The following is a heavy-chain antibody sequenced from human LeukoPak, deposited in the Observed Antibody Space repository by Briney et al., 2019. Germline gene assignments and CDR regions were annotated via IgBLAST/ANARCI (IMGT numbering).Heavy chain of an antibody. CDR2: VYYSGST. D-gene: IGHD1-26*01. CDR1: GVSISSCSYY. V-gene: IGHV4-39*07. Sequence: SETLSLTCTVSGVSISSCSYYWGWLRPPPGKGLVWIGSVYYSGSTYCNPSFKSRVTISVDTSKNHFSLKLSSVTAADTAVYYCARGETVGATLGYWGQGTLVTVSS. J-gene: IGHJ4*02. CDR3: ARGETVGATLGY.